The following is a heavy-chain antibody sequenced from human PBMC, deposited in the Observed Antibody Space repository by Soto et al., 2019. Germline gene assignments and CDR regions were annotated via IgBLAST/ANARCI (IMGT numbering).Heavy chain of an antibody. CDR3: ARQPTVVTPETAFDI. J-gene: IGHJ3*02. CDR1: GGSISNSY. V-gene: IGHV4-59*08. D-gene: IGHD4-17*01. Sequence: SETLSLTCTVSGGSISNSYWSWIRLSPGKGLEWIGYIYYSGSTNYNPSLKSRVTISVDTSKNQFSLKLSSVTAADTAVYYCARQPTVVTPETAFDIWGQGTMITVSS. CDR2: IYYSGST.